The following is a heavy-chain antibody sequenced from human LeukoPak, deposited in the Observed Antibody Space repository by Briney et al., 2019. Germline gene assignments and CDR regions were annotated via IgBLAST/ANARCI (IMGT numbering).Heavy chain of an antibody. CDR1: GYTFTSYY. J-gene: IGHJ4*02. D-gene: IGHD6-6*01. V-gene: IGHV1-46*01. CDR2: INPVGGTT. Sequence: ASVKVSCKASGYTFTSYYMHWVRQAPGQGLEWVGAINPVGGTTSYAQKFQGRVTMTRDTSTTTVYMELSSLRSEDTAVYHCARDLVAPDYWGQGTLVTVSP. CDR3: ARDLVAPDY.